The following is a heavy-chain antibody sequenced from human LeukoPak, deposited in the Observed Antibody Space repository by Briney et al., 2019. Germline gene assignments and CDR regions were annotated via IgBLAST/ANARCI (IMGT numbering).Heavy chain of an antibody. V-gene: IGHV5-51*01. CDR2: IYPGDSDT. D-gene: IGHD2-21*02. CDR1: GYSFTSYW. CDR3: ARTAYCGGDCYSYYFDY. Sequence: GESLKISCKGSGYSFTSYWIGWVRQMPGKGLEWMGIIYPGDSDTRYSPSFQGQVTISADKSISTAYPQWSSLKASDTAMYYCARTAYCGGDCYSYYFDYWGQGTLVTVSS. J-gene: IGHJ4*02.